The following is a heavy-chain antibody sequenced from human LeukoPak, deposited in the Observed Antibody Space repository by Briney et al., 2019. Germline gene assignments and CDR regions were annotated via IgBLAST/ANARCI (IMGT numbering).Heavy chain of an antibody. J-gene: IGHJ4*02. CDR3: AKVAGDRMDY. V-gene: IGHV1-18*01. CDR2: FSANTGKT. Sequence: GASVKLSFNSSGYAFATYGFCWVRLAPGHGLEWMWLFSANTGKTDYARKFQGRVTMTTDTSTSTAYMELRSLRPDDTAVYYCAKVAGDRMDYWGQGTLFTVSS. CDR1: GYAFATYG. D-gene: IGHD6-13*01.